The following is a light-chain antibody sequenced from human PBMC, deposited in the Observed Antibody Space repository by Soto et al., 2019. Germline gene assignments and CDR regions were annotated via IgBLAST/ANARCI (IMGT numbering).Light chain of an antibody. V-gene: IGKV1-39*01. CDR2: GAS. J-gene: IGKJ3*01. CDR3: QQSYNLPRT. CDR1: RTISSY. Sequence: DIQMTQSPSSLSASVGDRVTINCRASRTISSYLNWYQQKPGKAPKLLIYGASALQSGVPPRFSGSGSGTDFTLTIRSLQPEDFATYYCQQSYNLPRTFGPGTKVDIK.